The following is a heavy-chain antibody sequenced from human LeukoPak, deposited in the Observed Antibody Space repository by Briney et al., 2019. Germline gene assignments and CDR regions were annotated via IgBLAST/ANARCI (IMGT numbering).Heavy chain of an antibody. CDR1: GFTFGDYA. D-gene: IGHD3-22*01. V-gene: IGHV3-43*02. CDR3: GKDLGSSGYSFPDY. Sequence: PGGSLRLSCTTSGFTFGDYAMHWVRQAPGKGLEWVSLISGDGGSTYYADSVKGRFTISRDNSKNTLYLQMNSLRAEDTAVYYCGKDLGSSGYSFPDYWGQGTLVTVSS. J-gene: IGHJ4*02. CDR2: ISGDGGST.